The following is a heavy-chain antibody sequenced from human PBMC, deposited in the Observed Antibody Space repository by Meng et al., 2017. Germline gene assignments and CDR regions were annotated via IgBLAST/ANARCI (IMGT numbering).Heavy chain of an antibody. D-gene: IGHD3-16*01. CDR3: ATDLRLGAFS. Sequence: ASVKVSCKVSGYTLTDLSVHWVRQAPGKGLEWMGGFDPEDGETIYAQKFQGRVTMTEDTSTDTAYMELSSLRSEDTAVYYCATDLRLGAFSWGQGTLVTVSS. J-gene: IGHJ1*01. CDR2: FDPEDGET. CDR1: GYTLTDLS. V-gene: IGHV1-24*01.